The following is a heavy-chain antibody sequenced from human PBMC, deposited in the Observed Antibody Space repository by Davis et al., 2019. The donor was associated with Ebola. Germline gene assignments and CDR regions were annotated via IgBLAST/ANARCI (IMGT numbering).Heavy chain of an antibody. J-gene: IGHJ6*02. V-gene: IGHV7-4-1*02. CDR2: INTNTGNP. Sequence: ASVKVSCKASGYTFTSYAMNWVRQAPGQGLEWMGWINTNTGNPTYAQGFTGRFVFSLDTSVSTAYLQISSLKAEDTAVYYCARYSDSSPYYYGMDVWGQGTTVTVSS. CDR1: GYTFTSYA. D-gene: IGHD6-13*01. CDR3: ARYSDSSPYYYGMDV.